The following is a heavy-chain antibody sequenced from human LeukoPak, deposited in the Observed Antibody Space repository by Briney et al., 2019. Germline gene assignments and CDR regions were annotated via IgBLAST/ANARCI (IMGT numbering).Heavy chain of an antibody. V-gene: IGHV4-59*01. Sequence: SETLSLTCTVSGGSISSYYWSWIRQPPGKGLEWIGYIYYSGSTNYNPSLKSRVTIAADTSKNQFSLKLSSVTAADTAVYYCARAPHYYGSGYYFDYWGQGTLVTVSS. CDR1: GGSISSYY. D-gene: IGHD3-10*01. CDR2: IYYSGST. CDR3: ARAPHYYGSGYYFDY. J-gene: IGHJ4*02.